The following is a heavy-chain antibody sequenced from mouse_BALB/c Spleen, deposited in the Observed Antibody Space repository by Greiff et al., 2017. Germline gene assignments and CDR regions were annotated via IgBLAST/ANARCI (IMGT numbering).Heavy chain of an antibody. J-gene: IGHJ4*01. CDR1: GFSLTGYG. Sequence: VMLVESGPGLVAPSQSLSITCTVSGFSLTGYGVNWVRQPPGKGLEWLGMIWGDGSTDYNSALKSRLSISKDNSKSQVFLKMNSLQTDDTARYYCARDQRAYYYGSSPYYYAMDYWGQGTSVTVSS. CDR3: ARDQRAYYYGSSPYYYAMDY. D-gene: IGHD1-1*01. V-gene: IGHV2-6-7*01. CDR2: IWGDGST.